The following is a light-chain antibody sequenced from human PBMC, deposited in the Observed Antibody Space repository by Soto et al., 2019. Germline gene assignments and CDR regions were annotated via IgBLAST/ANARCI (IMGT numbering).Light chain of an antibody. CDR3: QQYNSYPVT. CDR1: QSISSW. V-gene: IGKV1-5*01. CDR2: DAS. Sequence: DIQMTQSPSTLSASVGDRVTITCRASQSISSWLAWYQQRPGRAPEVLIYDASSLDSGVPSRFSGSGSGTEFTLTISSLQPDDFATYYCQQYNSYPVTFGGGTKVEIK. J-gene: IGKJ4*01.